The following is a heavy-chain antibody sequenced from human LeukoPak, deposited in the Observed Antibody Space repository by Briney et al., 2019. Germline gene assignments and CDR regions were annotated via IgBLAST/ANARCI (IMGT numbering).Heavy chain of an antibody. D-gene: IGHD2-2*01. J-gene: IGHJ6*02. V-gene: IGHV3-21*04. CDR2: ISSSSSYI. CDR1: GFTFSSYT. CDR3: ARDNCSSTSCYYYYGMDV. Sequence: GGSLRLSCAASGFTFSSYTMNWVRQAPGKGLEWVSSISSSSSYIIYADSVKGRFTISRDNAKNSLYLQMNSLRAEDTAVYYCARDNCSSTSCYYYYGMDVWGQGTTVTVSS.